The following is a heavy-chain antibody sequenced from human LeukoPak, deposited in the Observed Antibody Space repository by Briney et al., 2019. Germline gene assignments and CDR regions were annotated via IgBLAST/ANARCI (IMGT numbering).Heavy chain of an antibody. Sequence: ASVKVSCKASGYTFTGYYMHWVRQAPGQRLEWMGWINAGNGNTKYSQKFQGRVTITRDTSASTAYMELSSLRSEDTAVYYCARDRMVRGVIKAPYGMDVWGQGTTVTVSS. CDR3: ARDRMVRGVIKAPYGMDV. J-gene: IGHJ6*02. D-gene: IGHD3-10*01. CDR2: INAGNGNT. CDR1: GYTFTGYY. V-gene: IGHV1-3*01.